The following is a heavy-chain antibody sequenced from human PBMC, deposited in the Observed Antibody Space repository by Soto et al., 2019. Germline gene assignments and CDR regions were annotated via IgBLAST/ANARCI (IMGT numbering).Heavy chain of an antibody. V-gene: IGHV3-30*18. J-gene: IGHJ4*02. D-gene: IGHD3-3*01. CDR3: VKILRNNWSLDY. CDR1: GFTFSSNV. CDR2: IQSDGGGI. Sequence: QVQLVESGGGVVQPGRSLRLSCVASGFTFSSNVMHWVRQAPGKGLEWVSLIQSDGGGIDYVDAVKGRFTVSRDNSKNTVFLKMNSLRPEDTAVYYFVKILRNNWSLDYWGQGTLFTVSS.